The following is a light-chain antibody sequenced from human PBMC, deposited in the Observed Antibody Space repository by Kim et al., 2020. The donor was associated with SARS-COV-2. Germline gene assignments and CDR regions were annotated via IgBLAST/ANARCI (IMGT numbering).Light chain of an antibody. J-gene: IGKJ5*01. V-gene: IGKV1-39*01. CDR1: QSISSY. Sequence: GDRVTITCRASQSISSYLNWYQQKPGKAPKLLIYAAFSLQSGVTSRFSGSGSGTDFTLTISSQQPEDFATHSCQQSYSTLITFG. CDR3: QQSYSTLIT. CDR2: AAF.